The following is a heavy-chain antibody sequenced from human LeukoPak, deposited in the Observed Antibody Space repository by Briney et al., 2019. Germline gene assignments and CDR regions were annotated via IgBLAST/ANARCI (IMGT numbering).Heavy chain of an antibody. Sequence: GGSLRLSCAASGFTFSNAWMSWVRQAPGKGLEWVGRIKSKTDGGTTDYAAPVKGRFTISRDDSKNTLYLQMNSLKTEDTAVYYCTTSYYDSGGYLTTVFDYWGQGTLVTVSS. J-gene: IGHJ4*02. CDR3: TTSYYDSGGYLTTVFDY. V-gene: IGHV3-15*01. D-gene: IGHD3-22*01. CDR1: GFTFSNAW. CDR2: IKSKTDGGTT.